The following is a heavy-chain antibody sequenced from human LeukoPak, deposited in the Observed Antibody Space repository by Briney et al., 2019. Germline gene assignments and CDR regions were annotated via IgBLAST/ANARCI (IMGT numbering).Heavy chain of an antibody. J-gene: IGHJ6*03. V-gene: IGHV3-7*01. CDR3: ARVHSSGCFYMDV. CDR1: GFTFSSYD. CDR2: MKQDGSER. D-gene: IGHD6-19*01. Sequence: AGSLRLSCAASGFTFSSYDMHWVRQAPGKGLEWVANMKQDGSERYYVDSVKGRFTISRDNANNSVSLQRNSLRAEDTAVYFCARVHSSGCFYMDVWGKGTTVTVSS.